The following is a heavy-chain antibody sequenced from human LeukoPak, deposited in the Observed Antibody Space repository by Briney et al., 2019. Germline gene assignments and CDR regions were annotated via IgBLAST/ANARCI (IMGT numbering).Heavy chain of an antibody. CDR1: GGSISSSSYY. Sequence: SETLSLTCTVSGGSISSSSYYWGWIRQPPGKGLEWIGSIYYSGSTYYNPSLKSRVTISVDTSKNQFSLKLSSVTAADTAVYYCARVMVVTRFSVDYWGQGTLVTVSS. CDR3: ARVMVVTRFSVDY. V-gene: IGHV4-39*07. D-gene: IGHD4-23*01. CDR2: IYYSGST. J-gene: IGHJ4*02.